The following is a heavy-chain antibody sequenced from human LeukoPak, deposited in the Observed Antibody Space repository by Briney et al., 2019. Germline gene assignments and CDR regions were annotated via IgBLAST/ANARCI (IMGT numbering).Heavy chain of an antibody. V-gene: IGHV3-48*01. Sequence: GGSLRLSCAASGFTFSSYSMNWVRQAPGKGLEWVSYISSSSSTIYYADSVKGRFTISRDNSKNTLSLQMNNVRAEDTAVYYCVFVKRNTNWFDPWGQGTLVTVSS. CDR3: VFVKRNTNWFDP. D-gene: IGHD1/OR15-1a*01. J-gene: IGHJ5*02. CDR1: GFTFSSYS. CDR2: ISSSSSTI.